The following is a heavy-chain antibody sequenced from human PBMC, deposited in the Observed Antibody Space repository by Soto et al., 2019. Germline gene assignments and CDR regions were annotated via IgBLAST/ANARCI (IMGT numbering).Heavy chain of an antibody. J-gene: IGHJ4*02. V-gene: IGHV4-59*08. Sequence: QVQLQESGPGLVKPSETLSLTCTVSGGSISSYYWSWIRQPPGKGLEWIGYIYYSGSTNYNPSLKSRVTISVDTSKNQFSLKLSSVTAADTAVYYCARAGYCSGGSCYSEWDYWGQGTLVTVSS. CDR1: GGSISSYY. CDR2: IYYSGST. D-gene: IGHD2-15*01. CDR3: ARAGYCSGGSCYSEWDY.